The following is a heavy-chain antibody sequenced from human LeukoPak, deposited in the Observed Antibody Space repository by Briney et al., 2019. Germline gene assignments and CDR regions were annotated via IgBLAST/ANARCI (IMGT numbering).Heavy chain of an antibody. V-gene: IGHV3-21*01. CDR3: ARGRKPSGYYYYMDS. Sequence: SGGSLRLSCAASGFTFSSYSMNWVRQAPGKGLEWVSSISSSSSYIYYADSVKGRFTISRDNSKNTLYLHMNSLSVDDTTVHYCARGRKPSGYYYYMDSWGKGTTVTV. CDR1: GFTFSSYS. CDR2: ISSSSSYI. J-gene: IGHJ6*03.